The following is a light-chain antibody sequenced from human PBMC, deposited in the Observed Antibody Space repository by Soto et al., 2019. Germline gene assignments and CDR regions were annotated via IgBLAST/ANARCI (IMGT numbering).Light chain of an antibody. Sequence: QSALTQPASVSGSPGQSITISCTGTSSDVGGYNYVSWYQQHPGKAPKLMIYEVSSRPSGVSNRFSGSKSGNTASLTISGLQAVDEADYYCSSYTSSSTRVFGGGTKVTVL. CDR3: SSYTSSSTRV. CDR1: SSDVGGYNY. CDR2: EVS. J-gene: IGLJ3*02. V-gene: IGLV2-14*01.